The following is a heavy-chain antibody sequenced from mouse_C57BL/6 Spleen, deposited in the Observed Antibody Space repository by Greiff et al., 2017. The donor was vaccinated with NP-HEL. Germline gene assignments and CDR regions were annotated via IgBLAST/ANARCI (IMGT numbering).Heavy chain of an antibody. V-gene: IGHV1-47*01. CDR2: FHPYNDDT. CDR1: GYTFTTYP. CDR3: ARGGDGDEAWFAY. D-gene: IGHD2-13*01. J-gene: IGHJ3*01. Sequence: QVQLKESGAELVKPGASVKMSCKASGYTFTTYPIEWMKQNHGKSLEWIGNFHPYNDDTKYNEKFKGKATLTVEKSSSTVYLELSRLTSDDSAVYYCARGGDGDEAWFAYWGQGTLVTVSA.